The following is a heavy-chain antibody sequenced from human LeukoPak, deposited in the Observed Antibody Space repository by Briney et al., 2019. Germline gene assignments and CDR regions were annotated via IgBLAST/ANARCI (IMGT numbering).Heavy chain of an antibody. CDR2: IYTSGST. CDR3: AREGNGYGDYYFNY. Sequence: PSETLSLTCTVSGNSISSGDNYWSWIRQPAGKGLEWIGRIYTSGSTNYNPSLKSRVTISGDTSKNQFSLRLSSVTAADTAVYFCAREGNGYGDYYFNYWGQGTLVTVSS. J-gene: IGHJ4*02. V-gene: IGHV4-61*02. CDR1: GNSISSGDNY. D-gene: IGHD4-17*01.